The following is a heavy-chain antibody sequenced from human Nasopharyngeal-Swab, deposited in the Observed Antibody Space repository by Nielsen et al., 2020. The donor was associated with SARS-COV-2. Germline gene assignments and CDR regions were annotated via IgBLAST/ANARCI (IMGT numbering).Heavy chain of an antibody. CDR2: ISYDGSNR. D-gene: IGHD1-26*01. CDR1: VFTFNKYG. Sequence: GESLKISCAASVFTFNKYGLHWVRQAPGKGLEWVAGISYDGSNRYYADSVKGRFTISRDNAKNSLYLQMNSLRAEDTAVYYCGRDGSNKWGIKTDYWGQGTLVTVSS. CDR3: GRDGSNKWGIKTDY. V-gene: IGHV3-30*03. J-gene: IGHJ4*02.